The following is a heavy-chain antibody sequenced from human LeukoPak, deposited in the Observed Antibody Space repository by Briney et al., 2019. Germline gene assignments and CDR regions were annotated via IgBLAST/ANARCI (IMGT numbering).Heavy chain of an antibody. J-gene: IGHJ3*02. D-gene: IGHD6-19*01. CDR1: GFTLSNYW. V-gene: IGHV3-74*01. CDR2: IRDNGRDT. CDR3: AREMYAGWYFAFDI. Sequence: GGSLRLSCAASGFTLSNYWKMHWVRQDPGKGLAWVARIRDNGRDTNYADSVKGRFTISRDNAKNSLFLQMSSLRAEDTAVYYCAREMYAGWYFAFDIWGQGTMVTVSS.